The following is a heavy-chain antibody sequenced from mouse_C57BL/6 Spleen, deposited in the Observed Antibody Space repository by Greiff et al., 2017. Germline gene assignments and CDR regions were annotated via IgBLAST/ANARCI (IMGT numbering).Heavy chain of an antibody. D-gene: IGHD2-1*01. CDR2: IYPSDSET. J-gene: IGHJ4*01. CDR1: GYTFTSYW. V-gene: IGHV1-61*01. Sequence: QVQLKQPGAELVRPGSSVKLSCKASGYTFTSYWMDWVKQRPGQGLEWIGNIYPSDSETHYNQKFKDKATLTVDKSSSTAYMQLSSLTSEDSAVXYCARHYGNYLYYYAMDYWGQGTSVTVSS. CDR3: ARHYGNYLYYYAMDY.